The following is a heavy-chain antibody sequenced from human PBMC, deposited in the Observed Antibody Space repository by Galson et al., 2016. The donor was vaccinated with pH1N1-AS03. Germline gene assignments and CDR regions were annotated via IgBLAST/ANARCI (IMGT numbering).Heavy chain of an antibody. V-gene: IGHV5-51*03. CDR3: ARVKPVAGVHFDS. CDR2: IYCGDSDT. J-gene: IGHJ4*02. D-gene: IGHD6-19*01. Sequence: QSGAEVKKPGESLRVSCTGYGYSFSNYWIGWVRQLPGKGLEWMGFIYCGDSDTRYGPSFQGRVTFFADTATNTAYLQWSRLQASDPAIYYCARVKPVAGVHFDSWGQGTLVTVSS. CDR1: GYSFSNYW.